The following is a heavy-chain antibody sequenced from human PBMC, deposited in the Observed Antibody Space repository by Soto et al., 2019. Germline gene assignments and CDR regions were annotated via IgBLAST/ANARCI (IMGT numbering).Heavy chain of an antibody. J-gene: IGHJ6*02. V-gene: IGHV4-4*07. CDR1: GGSISNYY. CDR3: AREGLTTGSGVDV. D-gene: IGHD4-4*01. Sequence: QVQLQESGPGLVKPSETLSLTCSVSGGSISNYYWSWIRQPAGERLEWIGRIYSSGSTNQNPSLKRRLSMSVDPSRNQFSRRLYFVTAADTAVYYCAREGLTTGSGVDVWGQGTTVTVSS. CDR2: IYSSGST.